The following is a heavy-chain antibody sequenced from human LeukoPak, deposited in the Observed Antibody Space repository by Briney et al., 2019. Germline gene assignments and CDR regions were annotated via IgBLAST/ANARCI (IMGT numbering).Heavy chain of an antibody. J-gene: IGHJ4*02. CDR3: ARAAYCGGDCYLFGY. V-gene: IGHV4-39*01. CDR2: IYYSGST. Sequence: PSETLSLTCTVSSDSIYSSSYYWGWIRQPPGKGLEWIGSIYYSGSTYYNSSLKSRVTISVDTSKNQFSLKLSSLTAADTAVYYCARAAYCGGDCYLFGYWGQGTLVTVFS. CDR1: SDSIYSSSYY. D-gene: IGHD2-21*02.